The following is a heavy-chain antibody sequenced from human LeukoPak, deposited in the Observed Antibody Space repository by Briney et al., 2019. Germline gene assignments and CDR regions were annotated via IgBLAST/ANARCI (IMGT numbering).Heavy chain of an antibody. CDR3: ARPENLGAPHVDDAFGI. Sequence: GGSLRLSCAASGFTFSSYWMSWVRQAPGKGLEWVANIKQDGSEKYYVDSVKGRFTISRDNAKNSLYLQMNSLRAEDTAVYYCARPENLGAPHVDDAFGIWGQGTMVTVSS. V-gene: IGHV3-7*01. CDR1: GFTFSSYW. J-gene: IGHJ3*02. D-gene: IGHD1-26*01. CDR2: IKQDGSEK.